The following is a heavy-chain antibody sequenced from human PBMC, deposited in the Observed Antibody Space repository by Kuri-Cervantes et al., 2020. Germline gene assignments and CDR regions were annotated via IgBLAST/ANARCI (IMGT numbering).Heavy chain of an antibody. Sequence: GGSLRLSCAASGFTFSSYSMNWVRQAPGKGLEWVSVIYSGGSTYYADSVKGRFTISRDNSKNTLYLQMNSLRAEDTAVYYCAREGGRGGMDVWGQGTTVTVSS. V-gene: IGHV3-53*01. CDR3: AREGGRGGMDV. J-gene: IGHJ6*02. CDR2: IYSGGST. CDR1: GFTFSSYS. D-gene: IGHD2-15*01.